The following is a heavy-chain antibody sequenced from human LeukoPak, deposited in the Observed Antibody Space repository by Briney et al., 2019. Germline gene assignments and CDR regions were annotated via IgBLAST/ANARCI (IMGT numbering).Heavy chain of an antibody. D-gene: IGHD3-22*01. Sequence: PGGSLRLSCAASGFTFSSYAMSWVRQAPGEGLEWVSAISGSGGSTYYADSVKGRFTISRDNSKNTPYLQMNSLRAEDTAVYYCARDLGPYYYDSSGYGFLNYWGQGTLVTVSS. CDR1: GFTFSSYA. CDR2: ISGSGGST. CDR3: ARDLGPYYYDSSGYGFLNY. V-gene: IGHV3-23*01. J-gene: IGHJ4*02.